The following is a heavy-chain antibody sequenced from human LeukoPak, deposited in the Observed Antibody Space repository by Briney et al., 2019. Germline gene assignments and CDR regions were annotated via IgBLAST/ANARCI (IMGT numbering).Heavy chain of an antibody. V-gene: IGHV3-48*03. D-gene: IGHD6-6*01. CDR3: ARGRSSMAARYFDC. CDR2: ISSSGTTI. J-gene: IGHJ4*02. Sequence: GGSLRLXCAASGFTFSSYEMNWVRQAPGKGLEWVSYISSSGTTIYYADSVKGRFTISRDNAKNSLYLHMNSLRAEDAAVYYCARGRSSMAARYFDCWGQGTLVTVSS. CDR1: GFTFSSYE.